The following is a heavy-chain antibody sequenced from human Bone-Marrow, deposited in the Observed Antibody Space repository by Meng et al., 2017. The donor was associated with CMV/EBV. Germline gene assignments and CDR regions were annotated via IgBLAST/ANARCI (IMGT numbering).Heavy chain of an antibody. Sequence: ASVKVSCKASGYTFTSYDINWVRQATGQGLEWMGWMNPNSGNTGYAQKFQGRVTMTRDTSISTAYMELNRLTSDDTAMYYCTRISSDYQYFDYWGQGAPVTVSS. V-gene: IGHV1-8*02. CDR1: GYTFTSYD. CDR2: MNPNSGNT. J-gene: IGHJ4*02. D-gene: IGHD3-22*01. CDR3: TRISSDYQYFDY.